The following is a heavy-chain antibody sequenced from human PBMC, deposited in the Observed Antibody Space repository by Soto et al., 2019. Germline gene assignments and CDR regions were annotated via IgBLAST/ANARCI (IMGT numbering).Heavy chain of an antibody. Sequence: QVQLQESGPGLVKPSQTLSLTCTVSGGSISSGGYYWSWIRQHPGKGLEWVGYIYYSGSTYYNPFRKSRVTISVDTSKNQFSLKRSSVTAADTAVYYCARGSVYGAFDYWGQGTLVTVSS. D-gene: IGHD4-17*01. CDR2: IYYSGST. V-gene: IGHV4-31*03. CDR1: GGSISSGGYY. J-gene: IGHJ4*02. CDR3: ARGSVYGAFDY.